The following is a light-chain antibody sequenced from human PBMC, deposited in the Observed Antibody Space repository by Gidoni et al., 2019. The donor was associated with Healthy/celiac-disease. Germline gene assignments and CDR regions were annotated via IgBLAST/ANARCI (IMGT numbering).Light chain of an antibody. J-gene: IGKJ2*01. V-gene: IGKV3-11*01. Sequence: IVLTHSPATLSLSPGERATLSCRASQSVSSYLAWYQQKPGQATRLLLYDASNRATGIPARFSGSGSGTDFTLTISSLEPEDFAVYYCQQRSNWPYTFGQGTKLEIK. CDR3: QQRSNWPYT. CDR2: DAS. CDR1: QSVSSY.